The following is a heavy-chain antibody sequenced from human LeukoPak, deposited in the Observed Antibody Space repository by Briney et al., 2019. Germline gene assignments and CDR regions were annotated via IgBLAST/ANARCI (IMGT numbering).Heavy chain of an antibody. CDR3: TTGLHYYDSSGYYYGGWRYFDY. CDR1: GFTFGDYA. CDR2: IRSKAYGGTT. V-gene: IGHV3-49*03. J-gene: IGHJ4*02. Sequence: PGGSLRLSCTASGFTFGDYAMSWFRQAPGKGLEWVGFIRSKAYGGTTEYAASVKGRFTISRDDSKSIAYLQMNSLRTEDTAVYYCTTGLHYYDSSGYYYGGWRYFDYWGQGTLVTVSS. D-gene: IGHD3-22*01.